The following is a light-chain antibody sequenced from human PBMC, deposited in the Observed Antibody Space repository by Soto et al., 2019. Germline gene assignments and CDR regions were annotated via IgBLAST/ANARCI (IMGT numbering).Light chain of an antibody. CDR2: GAS. CDR3: QQYDTSPLT. V-gene: IGKV3-20*01. Sequence: EIVLAQSPGTLSLSPGERATLSCRASQSFSSNYLAWYQQRPGQAPRLLIFGASRRATGIPDRFSGSGSGADFTLTISRLEPEDFAVYYCQQYDTSPLTVGQGTKADIK. CDR1: QSFSSNY. J-gene: IGKJ1*01.